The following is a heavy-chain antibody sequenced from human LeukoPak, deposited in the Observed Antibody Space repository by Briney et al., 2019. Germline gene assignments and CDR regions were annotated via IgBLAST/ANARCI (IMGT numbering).Heavy chain of an antibody. D-gene: IGHD2-2*01. CDR1: GFRFTSYC. CDR2: IYPGDSDT. Sequence: GGPLKISFQGSGFRFTSYCIGWVRPGPGKGLEWMGIIYPGDSDTRYSASFKGQVTISDDKCNRTGYLQWSSLKTSDTALYYCARVVQAGLYYMDVWGKGTTVTVSS. J-gene: IGHJ6*03. CDR3: ARVVQAGLYYMDV. V-gene: IGHV5-51*01.